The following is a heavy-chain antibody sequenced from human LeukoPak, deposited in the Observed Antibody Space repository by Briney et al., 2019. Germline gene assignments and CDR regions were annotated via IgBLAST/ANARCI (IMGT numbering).Heavy chain of an antibody. Sequence: GGSLRLSCAASGFTFSSNDMNWVRQAPGKGLEWLAYISGAGRTVYYADSVKGRFTISRDNAKNSLSLQMNSLSAEDTAFYCCARVWRWVPKVPITYYCDSWGHGRPVTVSS. CDR3: ARVWRWVPKVPITYYCDS. V-gene: IGHV3-48*03. CDR2: ISGAGRTV. CDR1: GFTFSSND. J-gene: IGHJ4*01. D-gene: IGHD2-21*01.